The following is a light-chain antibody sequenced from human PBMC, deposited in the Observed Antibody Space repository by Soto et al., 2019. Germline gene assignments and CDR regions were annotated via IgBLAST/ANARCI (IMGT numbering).Light chain of an antibody. J-gene: IGKJ1*01. CDR3: QQYNNWPPWT. Sequence: EMVMTQSPATLSVSPGERATLSCRASQSVSSNLAWYQQKPGQAPRLLIYGASTRATGIPARCSGSGSGTEFTLTISSLQSEDCAVYYCQQYNNWPPWTFGQGTKVDIK. CDR1: QSVSSN. V-gene: IGKV3-15*01. CDR2: GAS.